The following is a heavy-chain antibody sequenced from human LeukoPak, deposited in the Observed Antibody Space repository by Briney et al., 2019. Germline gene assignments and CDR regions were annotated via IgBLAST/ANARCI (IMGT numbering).Heavy chain of an antibody. CDR1: GYTFTGYY. CDR2: INPNSGGT. V-gene: IGHV1-2*02. J-gene: IGHJ4*02. Sequence: GASVKVSCKASGYTFTGYYMHWVRQAPGQGLEWMGWINPNSGGTNYTQKFQGRVTMTRDTSITTAYMELSRLRSDDTAVYYCARVLGSGRSVDYWGQGTLVTVSS. CDR3: ARVLGSGRSVDY. D-gene: IGHD6-19*01.